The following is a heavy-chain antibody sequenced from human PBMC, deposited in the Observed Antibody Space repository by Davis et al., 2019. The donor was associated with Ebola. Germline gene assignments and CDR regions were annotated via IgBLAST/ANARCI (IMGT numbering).Heavy chain of an antibody. D-gene: IGHD6-13*01. V-gene: IGHV3-53*01. CDR1: GLIVSNTY. CDR2: TYIGGTT. CDR3: ARAVPAGGSINWLDP. J-gene: IGHJ5*02. Sequence: GESLKISCTASGLIVSNTYMTWVRQAPGKGLEWVSTTYIGGTTYSSDSAKGRFTISRDNSKNTLYLQMDSLRVEDTAMYYCARAVPAGGSINWLDPWGQGTLVTVSS.